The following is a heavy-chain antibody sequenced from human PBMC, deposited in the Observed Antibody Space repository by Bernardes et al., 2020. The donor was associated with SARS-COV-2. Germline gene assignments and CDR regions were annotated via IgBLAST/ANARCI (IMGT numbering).Heavy chain of an antibody. D-gene: IGHD6-13*01. CDR1: GFTVSTNY. J-gene: IGHJ4*02. Sequence: GSLRLSCAASGFTVSTNYMTWVRQAPGKGLVWVSVIYSGGNTYYADSVKGRFTISRDNSKNTLFLQMNSLRAEDTAVFYCARGRYSSSWFADVWGQGTQVTVSS. CDR2: IYSGGNT. CDR3: ARGRYSSSWFADV. V-gene: IGHV3-66*02.